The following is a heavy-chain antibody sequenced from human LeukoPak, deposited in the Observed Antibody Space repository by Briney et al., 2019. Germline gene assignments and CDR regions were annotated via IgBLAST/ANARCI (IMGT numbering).Heavy chain of an antibody. V-gene: IGHV3-21*01. D-gene: IGHD6-19*01. CDR1: GFTFSSYS. CDR2: ISSSSSYI. CDR3: ARDRVAVAGPFDY. Sequence: GGSLRLSCAASGFTFSSYSMNWVRQAPGKGLEWVSSISSSSSYIYYADSVKGRFTISRDNAKNSLYLQMNSLRAEDTAVYYCARDRVAVAGPFDYWGQGTLVTVSS. J-gene: IGHJ4*02.